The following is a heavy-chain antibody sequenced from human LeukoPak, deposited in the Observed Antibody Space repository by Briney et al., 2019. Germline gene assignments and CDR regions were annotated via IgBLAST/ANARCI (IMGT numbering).Heavy chain of an antibody. J-gene: IGHJ4*01. V-gene: IGHV1-2*02. CDR1: GYTFTGYY. CDR3: ARDLSPKVGATHH. Sequence: ASVKVSCKASGYTFTGYYMHWVRQAPGQGLEWMGWINPNSGGTNYAQKFQGRVTMTRDTSISTAYMELSRLRSDDTAVYYCARDLSPKVGATHHWGQEPWSPSPQ. D-gene: IGHD1-26*01. CDR2: INPNSGGT.